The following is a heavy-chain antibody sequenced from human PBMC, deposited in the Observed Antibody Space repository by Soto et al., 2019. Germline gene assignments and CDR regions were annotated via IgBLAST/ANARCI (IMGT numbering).Heavy chain of an antibody. J-gene: IGHJ6*03. CDR3: ARRYNWNHQEDYYCYRDV. CDR2: IYYSGST. CDR1: GGSISSGGYY. V-gene: IGHV4-31*03. D-gene: IGHD1-20*01. Sequence: QVQLQESGPGLVKPSQTLSLTCTVSGGSISSGGYYWSWIRQHPGKGLEWIGYIYYSGSTYYNPSLKSRVTISVDTSKNQFSLKLSSVTAADTAVYCWARRYNWNHQEDYYCYRDVWVKGSTVTVTS.